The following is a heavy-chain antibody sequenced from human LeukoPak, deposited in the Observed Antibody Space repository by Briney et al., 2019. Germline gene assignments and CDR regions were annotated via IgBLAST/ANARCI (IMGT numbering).Heavy chain of an antibody. CDR3: ARDVGVGRIPYYFDY. J-gene: IGHJ4*02. CDR2: IYYSGST. Sequence: PSQTLSLTCTVSGGSISNGGYYWSWIRQHPGKGLEWIGYIYYSGSTYYNPSLKSRVTISVDTSKNQFSLKLSSVTAADTAVYYCARDVGVGRIPYYFDYWGQGTLVTVSS. CDR1: GGSISNGGYY. D-gene: IGHD2-2*01. V-gene: IGHV4-31*03.